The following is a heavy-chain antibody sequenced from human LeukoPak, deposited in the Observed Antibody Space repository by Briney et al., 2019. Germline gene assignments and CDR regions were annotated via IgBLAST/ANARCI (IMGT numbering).Heavy chain of an antibody. D-gene: IGHD2-2*01. V-gene: IGHV3-15*01. Sequence: GGSLRLSCAASGFTFSNAWMSWGRQAPGKGLEGCGRIKSKTDGGTTDYAAPVTGRFTISRDDSKNTLCLQMTSLKTEDTAVYYCTTEAVVVPAGFDPWGQGTLVTVSS. CDR2: IKSKTDGGTT. J-gene: IGHJ5*02. CDR1: GFTFSNAW. CDR3: TTEAVVVPAGFDP.